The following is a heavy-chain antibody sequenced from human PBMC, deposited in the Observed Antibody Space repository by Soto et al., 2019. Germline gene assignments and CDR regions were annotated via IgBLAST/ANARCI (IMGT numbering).Heavy chain of an antibody. V-gene: IGHV3-7*01. CDR3: AREAGYSSGRAGSAFDI. Sequence: GGSLRLSCVTSGFTFSSYWMSWVRQAPGKGLEWVANIKQDGSEKYYVDSVKGRFTISRDNAKNSLYLQMNSLRAEDTAVYYCAREAGYSSGRAGSAFDIWGQGTMVTVSS. D-gene: IGHD6-19*01. J-gene: IGHJ3*02. CDR1: GFTFSSYW. CDR2: IKQDGSEK.